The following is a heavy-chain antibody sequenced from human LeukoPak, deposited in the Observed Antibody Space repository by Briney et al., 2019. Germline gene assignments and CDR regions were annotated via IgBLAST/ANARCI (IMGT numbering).Heavy chain of an antibody. CDR2: VDPEDGET. V-gene: IGHV1-69-2*01. Sequence: ASVKVSCKVSGYTFTDYYVHWVQQAPGKGLEWMGLVDPEDGETIYAEKFQGRVTITADTSTDTAYMELSSLRSEDTAVYYCAKLYCSSTSCYHFDIWGQGTMVTVSS. CDR1: GYTFTDYY. J-gene: IGHJ3*02. CDR3: AKLYCSSTSCYHFDI. D-gene: IGHD2-2*01.